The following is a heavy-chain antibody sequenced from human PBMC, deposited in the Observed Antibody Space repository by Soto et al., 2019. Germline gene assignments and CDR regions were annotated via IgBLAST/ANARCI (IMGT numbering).Heavy chain of an antibody. CDR1: GFTFSGCV. CDR2: ISYDGRNK. V-gene: IGHV3-30*04. J-gene: IGHJ4*02. D-gene: IGHD2-21*02. CDR3: ARGRSWAYCGGDCYSSVLDY. Sequence: QVQLVESGGGVVQPGRSLRLSCAASGFTFSGCVMHWVRQAPGKGLEWVAVISYDGRNKYYADSVKGRFTISRDNSKKTLDLQMNSLRAEDTAVYYCARGRSWAYCGGDCYSSVLDYWGQGTLVTVSS.